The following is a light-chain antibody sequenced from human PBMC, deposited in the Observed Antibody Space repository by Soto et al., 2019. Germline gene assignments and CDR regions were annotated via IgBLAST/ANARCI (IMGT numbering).Light chain of an antibody. Sequence: DVQLTQSPSSLSASVGDRVTISCRASQNINTYLNWYQHKPGKAPNLLIYAASTVHTGVPLRFSGSGSGTDFTLTISSLESEDFATYYCQESYSTQYTFGQGTKLVI. CDR1: QNINTY. CDR3: QESYSTQYT. CDR2: AAS. V-gene: IGKV1-39*01. J-gene: IGKJ2*01.